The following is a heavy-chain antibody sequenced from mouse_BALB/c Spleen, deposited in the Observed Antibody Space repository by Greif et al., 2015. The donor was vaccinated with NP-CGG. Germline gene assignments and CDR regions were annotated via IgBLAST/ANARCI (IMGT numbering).Heavy chain of an antibody. CDR1: GYTFTSYY. CDR3: ARRRGYDGAMDY. CDR2: IYPGNVNT. V-gene: IGHV1S56*01. D-gene: IGHD2-2*01. J-gene: IGHJ4*01. Sequence: VQLQESGPELVKPGASVRISCKASGYTFTSYYIHWVKQRPGQGLEWIGWIYPGNVNTKYNEKFKGKATLTADKSSSTAYMQLSSLTSEDSAVYFCARRRGYDGAMDYWGQGTSVTVSS.